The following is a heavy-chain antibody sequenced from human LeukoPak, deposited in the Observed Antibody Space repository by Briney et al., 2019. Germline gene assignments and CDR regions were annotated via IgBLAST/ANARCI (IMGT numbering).Heavy chain of an antibody. CDR2: IYYSGST. Sequence: KPSETLSLTCTVSGGSISSGGYYWSWIRQHPGKGLEWIGYIYYSGSTYYNPSLKSRVTISVDTSKNQFSLKLSSVTAADTAVYYCARATYGDYCFDYWGQGTLVTVSS. V-gene: IGHV4-31*03. CDR1: GGSISSGGYY. D-gene: IGHD4-17*01. J-gene: IGHJ4*02. CDR3: ARATYGDYCFDY.